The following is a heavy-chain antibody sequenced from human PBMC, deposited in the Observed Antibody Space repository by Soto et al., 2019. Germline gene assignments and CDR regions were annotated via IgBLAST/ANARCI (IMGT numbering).Heavy chain of an antibody. CDR3: ARGGHGEYSSSPARGPDAFDI. CDR2: INPNSGGT. V-gene: IGHV1-2*02. CDR1: GYTFTGYY. Sequence: GASVKVSCKASGYTFTGYYMHWVRQAPGQGLEWMGWINPNSGGTNYAQKFQGRVTITADKSTSTAYMELSSLRSEDTAVYYCARGGHGEYSSSPARGPDAFDIWGQGTMVTVSS. D-gene: IGHD6-6*01. J-gene: IGHJ3*02.